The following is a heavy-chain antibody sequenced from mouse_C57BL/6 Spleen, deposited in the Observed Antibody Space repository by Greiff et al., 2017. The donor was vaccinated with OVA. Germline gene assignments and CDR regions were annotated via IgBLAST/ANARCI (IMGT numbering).Heavy chain of an antibody. Sequence: EVKLMESGPGLVKPSQSLSLTCSVTGYSITSGYYWNWIRQFPGNKLEWMGYISYDGSNNYNPSLKNRISITRDTSKNQFFLKLNSVTTEDTATYYCARKLGFADWGQGTLVTVSA. D-gene: IGHD4-1*01. CDR3: ARKLGFAD. J-gene: IGHJ3*01. CDR2: ISYDGSN. CDR1: GYSITSGYY. V-gene: IGHV3-6*01.